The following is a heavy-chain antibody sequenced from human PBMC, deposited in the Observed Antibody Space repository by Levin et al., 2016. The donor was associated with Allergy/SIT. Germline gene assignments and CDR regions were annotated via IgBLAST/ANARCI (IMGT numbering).Heavy chain of an antibody. CDR3: ARDRDTGMVPSWFDP. CDR1: GFSFGTFG. J-gene: IGHJ5*02. D-gene: IGHD5-18*01. V-gene: IGHV3-33*01. Sequence: GESLKISCAASGFSFGTFGFHWVRQAPGRGLEWVALIWSDGSTKYYLDSVKGRFTISRDNDRNTVFLEMSSLRDEDTAVYFCARDRDTGMVPSWFDPWGQGTLVTVSS. CDR2: IWSDGSTK.